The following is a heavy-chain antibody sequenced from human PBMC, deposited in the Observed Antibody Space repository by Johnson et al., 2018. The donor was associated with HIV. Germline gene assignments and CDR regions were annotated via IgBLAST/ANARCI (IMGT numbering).Heavy chain of an antibody. CDR2: ISKSGDTI. V-gene: IGHV3-48*03. Sequence: VQLVESGGGLVQPGGSLRLSCAASGFTFSSYEMNWVRQAPGKGLEWVAYISKSGDTIYYVDSVKGRFTISRDNAKNSLYLQMNSLRAEDTAVYYCARDSAAAGLDAFDIWGQGTMVTVSS. CDR1: GFTFSSYE. CDR3: ARDSAAAGLDAFDI. J-gene: IGHJ3*02. D-gene: IGHD6-13*01.